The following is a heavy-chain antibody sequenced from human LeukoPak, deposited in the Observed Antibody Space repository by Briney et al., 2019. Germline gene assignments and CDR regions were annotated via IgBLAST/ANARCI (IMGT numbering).Heavy chain of an antibody. Sequence: ASVKVSCKASGYTFTSYAISWVRQAPGKGLEWMGGIIPIFGTANYAQKFQGRVTNTADKSTSTAYLQWSSLKASDTAMYYCARQSWHYDSSGYTMYYFDYWGQGTLVTVSS. J-gene: IGHJ4*02. CDR1: GYTFTSYA. D-gene: IGHD3-22*01. CDR3: ARQSWHYDSSGYTMYYFDY. V-gene: IGHV1-69*06. CDR2: IIPIFGTA.